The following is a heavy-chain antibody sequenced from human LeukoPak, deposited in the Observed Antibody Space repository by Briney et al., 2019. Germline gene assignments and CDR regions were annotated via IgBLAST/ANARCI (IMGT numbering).Heavy chain of an antibody. Sequence: GGSLRLSCAASGFTVSSNYMSWVRQAPGKGLEWVSVIYSGGSTYYADSVKGRFTISRDNSKNTLYLQMNSLRAEDTAVYYCARGYSYGTYYYYGMDVWGQGTTVTVSS. J-gene: IGHJ6*02. D-gene: IGHD5-18*01. CDR2: IYSGGST. V-gene: IGHV3-66*01. CDR1: GFTVSSNY. CDR3: ARGYSYGTYYYYGMDV.